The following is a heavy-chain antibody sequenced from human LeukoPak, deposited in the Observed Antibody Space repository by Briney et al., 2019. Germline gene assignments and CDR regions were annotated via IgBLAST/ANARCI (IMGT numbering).Heavy chain of an antibody. CDR1: GGTFSSYA. J-gene: IGHJ5*02. V-gene: IGHV1-69*13. D-gene: IGHD3-9*01. Sequence: SVKASCKASGGTFSSYAISWVRQAPGQGLEWMGGIIPIFGTANYAQKFQGRVTITADESTSTAYMELSSLRSEDTAVYYCARDPPTTYYDILTGYSPVPDWFDPWGQGTLVTVSS. CDR2: IIPIFGTA. CDR3: ARDPPTTYYDILTGYSPVPDWFDP.